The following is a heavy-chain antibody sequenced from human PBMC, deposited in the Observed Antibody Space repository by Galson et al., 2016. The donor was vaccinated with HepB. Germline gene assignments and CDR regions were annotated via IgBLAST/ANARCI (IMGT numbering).Heavy chain of an antibody. V-gene: IGHV4-30-2*01. Sequence: TLSLTCAVSGGFIASGGYSWSWIRQPPGKGLEWIGYIYYSGSAFYNPSLKSRVTISVDLSENHFSLRLTSVSAADTAVYYCARGLRSPTRWGQGTLVTVSS. CDR3: ARGLRSPTR. J-gene: IGHJ4*02. CDR1: GGFIASGGYS. CDR2: IYYSGSA. D-gene: IGHD3-16*01.